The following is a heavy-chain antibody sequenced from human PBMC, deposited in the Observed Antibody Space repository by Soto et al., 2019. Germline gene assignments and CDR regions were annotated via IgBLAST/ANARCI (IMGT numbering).Heavy chain of an antibody. D-gene: IGHD6-13*01. Sequence: QVQLQESGPGLVKPSQTLSLTCSVSGGSISSGGNYWNWIRQHPGKGLEWIGYIYYSGRTYYNPSLKSRVTISVDTSKNQFSLTLSSVTAADTAVYYCARDPSIADFYGMDVWGQGTTVTVSS. CDR1: GGSISSGGNY. CDR3: ARDPSIADFYGMDV. J-gene: IGHJ6*02. V-gene: IGHV4-31*03. CDR2: IYYSGRT.